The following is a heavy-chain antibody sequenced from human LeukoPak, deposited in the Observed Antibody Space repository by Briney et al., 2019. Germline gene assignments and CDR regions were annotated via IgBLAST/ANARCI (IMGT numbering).Heavy chain of an antibody. V-gene: IGHV3-43*02. CDR2: ISANGLTT. J-gene: IGHJ5*02. Sequence: GGPLRLSCAISGFSLDDNPLHWVRQVPGKGLEWVSLISANGLTTYYADSVKGRFTISRDNGNSSLYLQMNSLRTDDTGFYYCAALEYGDPKWFDPWGQGTLVTVSS. D-gene: IGHD4-17*01. CDR3: AALEYGDPKWFDP. CDR1: GFSLDDNP.